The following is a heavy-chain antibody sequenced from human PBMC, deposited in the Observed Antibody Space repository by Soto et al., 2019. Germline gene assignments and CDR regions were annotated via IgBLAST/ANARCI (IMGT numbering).Heavy chain of an antibody. CDR3: ARDDDYEANGLDY. V-gene: IGHV3-33*01. CDR1: GFTFTNHA. J-gene: IGHJ4*02. Sequence: PGGSLRLSCAASGFTFTNHAMHWVRQAPGKGLEWVAAIWNDGSRQVYVDSVKGRFTISRDNSKNTLYLQMNSLRAEDTAVYYCARDDDYEANGLDYWGQGTLVTVSS. D-gene: IGHD4-17*01. CDR2: IWNDGSRQ.